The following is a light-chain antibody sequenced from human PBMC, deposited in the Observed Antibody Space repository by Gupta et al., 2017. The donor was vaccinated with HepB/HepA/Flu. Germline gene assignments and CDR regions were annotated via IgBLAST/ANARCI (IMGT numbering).Light chain of an antibody. CDR1: SLRSYY. CDR3: NSRDSSGNHLGV. Sequence: SSELPQDPAVSVALGQTVRITCQGDSLRSYYASWYQQKPGQAPVLVIYGKNNRPSGIPDRFSGSSSGNTASLTITGAQAEDEADYYCNSRDSSGNHLGVFGTGTKVTVL. CDR2: GKN. J-gene: IGLJ1*01. V-gene: IGLV3-19*01.